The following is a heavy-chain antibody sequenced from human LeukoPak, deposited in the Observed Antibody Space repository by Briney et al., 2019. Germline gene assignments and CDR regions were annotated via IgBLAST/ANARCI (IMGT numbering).Heavy chain of an antibody. CDR3: ATLAQDYYDNSGYL. V-gene: IGHV1-18*01. D-gene: IGHD3-22*01. J-gene: IGHJ4*02. CDR1: GYPFTTYG. Sequence: ASVKVSCKASGYPFTTYGISWLRQAPGQGLEWVGWISPYNGNTDYAQKVQGRVTMTTDTSTSTAHMQLRRLRSDDTAVYYCATLAQDYYDNSGYLWGQGTPLTVSS. CDR2: ISPYNGNT.